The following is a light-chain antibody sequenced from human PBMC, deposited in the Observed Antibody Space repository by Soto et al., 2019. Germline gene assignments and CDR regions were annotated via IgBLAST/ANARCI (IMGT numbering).Light chain of an antibody. Sequence: DIVMTQSPDSLAVSLGERATINCKSSQSVLYSSNNRNHLAWYQQRPGQPPKLLISWASIRESGVPDRFSGGGSGTDFTLTISSLQAEDVAVYYCQQFYDSPTFGQGTRLEIK. CDR2: WAS. CDR3: QQFYDSPT. J-gene: IGKJ5*01. V-gene: IGKV4-1*01. CDR1: QSVLYSSNNRNH.